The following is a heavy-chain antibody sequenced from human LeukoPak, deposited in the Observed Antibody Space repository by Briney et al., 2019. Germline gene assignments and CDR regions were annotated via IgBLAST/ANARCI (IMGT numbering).Heavy chain of an antibody. J-gene: IGHJ4*02. CDR1: GYTFTSYG. D-gene: IGHD3-10*01. CDR2: ISAYNGNT. V-gene: IGHV1-18*04. Sequence: ASVKVSCKASGYTFTSYGISWVRQAPGQGLEWMGWISAYNGNTNYAQKLQGRVTVTTDTSTSTAYMELRSLRSDDTAVYYCARTLAYGSGSYSGYYWGQGTLVTVSS. CDR3: ARTLAYGSGSYSGYY.